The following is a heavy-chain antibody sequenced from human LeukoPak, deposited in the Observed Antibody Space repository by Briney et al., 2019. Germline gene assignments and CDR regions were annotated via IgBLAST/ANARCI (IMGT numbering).Heavy chain of an antibody. J-gene: IGHJ3*02. CDR3: ARGYGRDAFDI. Sequence: GGSLRLSCAASGFTISDHYMDWVRQAPGKGLEWVGRTRNKANSYTTEYAASVKGRFTISRDDSKNSLYLQTNSLKTEDTAVYYCARGYGRDAFDIWGQGTMVTVSS. CDR2: TRNKANSYTT. CDR1: GFTISDHY. V-gene: IGHV3-72*01. D-gene: IGHD3-16*01.